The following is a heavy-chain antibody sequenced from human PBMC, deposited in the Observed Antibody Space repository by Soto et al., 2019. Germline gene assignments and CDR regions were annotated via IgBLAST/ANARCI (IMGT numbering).Heavy chain of an antibody. CDR3: GRVMIGTSRHTDSDY. CDR2: IDYNGVT. V-gene: IGHV4-39*01. Sequence: PSETLSLTCSVSGASISSRDYYWGWIRQTPGKGLEWIGNIDYNGVTYYNPSLKSRVTVSKDTYKNQFSLKGASVTAADTAIYYCGRVMIGTSRHTDSDYWGQGTQVTVSS. J-gene: IGHJ4*02. CDR1: GASISSRDYY. D-gene: IGHD2-2*01.